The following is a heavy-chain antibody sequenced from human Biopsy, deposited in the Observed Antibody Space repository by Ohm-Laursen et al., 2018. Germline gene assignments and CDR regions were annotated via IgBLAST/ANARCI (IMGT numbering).Heavy chain of an antibody. CDR2: IFKDGNT. D-gene: IGHD6-19*01. CDR3: ARVGSGWAPFDR. CDR1: GYSISSDYR. V-gene: IGHV4-38-2*02. J-gene: IGHJ4*02. Sequence: SDTLSLTCTVSGYSISSDYRWGWIRQAPGKTLEWLGKIFKDGNTHYNPSLRSRLIISIDTSKNQFSLMMTSVSGADTAVYFCARVGSGWAPFDRWGPGTLVTVSS.